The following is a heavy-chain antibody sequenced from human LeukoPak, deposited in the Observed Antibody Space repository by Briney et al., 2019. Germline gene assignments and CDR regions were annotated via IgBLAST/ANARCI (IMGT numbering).Heavy chain of an antibody. Sequence: PGGSLRLSCAASGFTFSSFSMNWVRQAPGKGLEWVSYISGSSTTIYYADSVKGQFTISRDNAKNSLYLQMNSLRAEDTAVYYCARDWYSGSYSGGYFDYWAQGTLVTVSS. CDR2: ISGSSTTI. CDR1: GFTFSSFS. J-gene: IGHJ4*02. CDR3: ARDWYSGSYSGGYFDY. V-gene: IGHV3-48*04. D-gene: IGHD1-26*01.